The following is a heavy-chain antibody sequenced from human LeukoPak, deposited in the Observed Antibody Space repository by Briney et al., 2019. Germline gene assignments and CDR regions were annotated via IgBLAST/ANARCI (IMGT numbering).Heavy chain of an antibody. J-gene: IGHJ4*02. D-gene: IGHD3-10*01. CDR3: ARYLVRGVPLYCFDY. V-gene: IGHV3-21*01. CDR1: GFTFSSYS. CDR2: ISNSSSYI. Sequence: GGSLRLSCAASGFTFSSYSMNWVRQAPGKGLEWVSSISNSSSYIYYADSVKGRFTISRDNPKNTLYLQMNSLRAEDTAVYYCARYLVRGVPLYCFDYWGQGTLVTVSS.